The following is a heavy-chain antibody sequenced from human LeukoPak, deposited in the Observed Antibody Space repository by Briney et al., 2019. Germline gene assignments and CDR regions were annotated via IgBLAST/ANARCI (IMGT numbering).Heavy chain of an antibody. CDR3: ARHWGSVWFGESPFDF. V-gene: IGHV4-59*01. Sequence: TSETLSLTCTASAGSIRPYYWSWIRQPPGKGLEWIGYIYYSGFTNYNPSLESRVTISVDTSKNQFSLKLSSVAAADTAMYYCARHWGSVWFGESPFDFWGQGTLVTVSS. J-gene: IGHJ4*02. D-gene: IGHD3-10*01. CDR2: IYYSGFT. CDR1: AGSIRPYY.